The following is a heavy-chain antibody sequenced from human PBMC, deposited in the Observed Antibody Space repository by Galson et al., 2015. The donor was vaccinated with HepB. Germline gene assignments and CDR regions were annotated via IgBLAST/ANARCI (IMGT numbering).Heavy chain of an antibody. V-gene: IGHV3-11*06. Sequence: SLRLSCAASGFIFSDYYMSWIRQAPGKGLEWVSYISSGRSYTIYADSVKGRFTISTDNANNYLDLQMNGLRAEDTGVYYCARGPGSSSSPTFNWFDPWGQGTLVIVSS. J-gene: IGHJ5*02. CDR1: GFIFSDYY. D-gene: IGHD6-6*01. CDR2: ISSGRSYT. CDR3: ARGPGSSSSPTFNWFDP.